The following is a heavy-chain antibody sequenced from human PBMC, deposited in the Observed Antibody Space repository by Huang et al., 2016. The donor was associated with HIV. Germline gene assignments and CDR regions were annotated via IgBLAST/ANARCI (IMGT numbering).Heavy chain of an antibody. Sequence: QVQLQQWGAGLLKPSETLSLTCAVYGGSFSRHYWNWVRQSPGKGLEWIGQINHVGNANYNPALESRVTMSVDTSKSQFSLKLTSVTGADTAMYYCAREVMISFGGPFDPWGQGTLVTVSS. CDR2: INHVGNA. CDR1: GGSFSRHY. J-gene: IGHJ5*02. D-gene: IGHD3-16*01. V-gene: IGHV4-34*01. CDR3: AREVMISFGGPFDP.